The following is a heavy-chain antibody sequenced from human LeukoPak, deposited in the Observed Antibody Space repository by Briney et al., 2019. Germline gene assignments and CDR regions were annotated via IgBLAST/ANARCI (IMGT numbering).Heavy chain of an antibody. J-gene: IGHJ4*02. D-gene: IGHD5-12*01. CDR1: GFTFSSSS. V-gene: IGHV3-23*01. Sequence: GGSLRLSCAASGFTFSSSSISWVRQAPGKGLEWVSAITDAVGSTHYADSVKGRFTISSDNSKNTVYLQMNSLRPEDMAVYYCAKEIFSGLLYIDYWGQGALVTVSS. CDR3: AKEIFSGLLYIDY. CDR2: ITDAVGST.